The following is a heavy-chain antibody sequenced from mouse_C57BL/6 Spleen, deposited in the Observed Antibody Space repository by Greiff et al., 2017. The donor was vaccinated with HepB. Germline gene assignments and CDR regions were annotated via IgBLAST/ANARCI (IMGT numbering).Heavy chain of an antibody. CDR2: IDPSDSYT. D-gene: IGHD3-2*02. Sequence: QVQLQQPGAELVRPGTSVKLSCKASGYTFTSYCMHWVKQRPGQGLEWIGVIDPSDSYTNYNQKFKGKATLTVDTSSSTAYMQLSSLTSEDSAVYFCARSGVTGVDADYWGQGTTLTGSS. V-gene: IGHV1-59*01. J-gene: IGHJ2*01. CDR1: GYTFTSYC. CDR3: ARSGVTGVDADY.